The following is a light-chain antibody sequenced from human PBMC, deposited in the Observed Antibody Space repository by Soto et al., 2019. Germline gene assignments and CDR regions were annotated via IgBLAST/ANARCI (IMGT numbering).Light chain of an antibody. Sequence: DIQITQSPSSLSASVGDRVTITCRASQSISTYLNWYQQRPGKAPKLLSYAASTLQSGVPSRFSGSGSGTDFTLTISSMQPEDFANYYCQQSYSPPSTFGPGTKVDIK. V-gene: IGKV1-39*01. CDR3: QQSYSPPST. CDR1: QSISTY. CDR2: AAS. J-gene: IGKJ3*01.